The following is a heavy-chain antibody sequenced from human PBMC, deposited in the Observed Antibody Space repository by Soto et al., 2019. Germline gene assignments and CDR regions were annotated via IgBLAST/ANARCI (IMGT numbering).Heavy chain of an antibody. D-gene: IGHD3-22*01. CDR3: ARGPITTNPRFDP. J-gene: IGHJ5*02. V-gene: IGHV4-34*01. Sequence: SETLSLTCAVYGGSFSGYYWSWIRQPPGKGLEWIGEINHSGSTDYNPSLKSRVTISVDTSKNQFSLKLSSVAAADTAVYYCARGPITTNPRFDPWGQGTLVTVSS. CDR1: GGSFSGYY. CDR2: INHSGST.